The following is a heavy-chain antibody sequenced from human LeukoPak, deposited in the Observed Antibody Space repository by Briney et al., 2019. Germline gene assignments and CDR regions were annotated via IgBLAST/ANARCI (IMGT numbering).Heavy chain of an antibody. D-gene: IGHD5-18*01. CDR1: GFTFSSYA. CDR2: ISGSDGST. Sequence: GGSLRLSCAASGFTFSSYAMSWVRQAPGKGLEWVSAISGSDGSTYYADSVKGRFTISRDNSKNTLYLQMNSLRAEDTAVYYCAKDVDTAMVNPTFDYWGQGTLVTVSS. J-gene: IGHJ4*02. V-gene: IGHV3-23*01. CDR3: AKDVDTAMVNPTFDY.